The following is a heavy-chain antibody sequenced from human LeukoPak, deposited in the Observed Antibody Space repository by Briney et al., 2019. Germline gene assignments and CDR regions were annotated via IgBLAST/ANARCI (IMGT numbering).Heavy chain of an antibody. D-gene: IGHD7-27*01. Sequence: SETLSLTCTVSGGSISSSSYYWGWIRQPPGKGLEWIGSIYYSGSTYYNPSLKSRVTISVDTSKNQFSLKLSSATAADTAVYYCARHRDLWGSFDYWGQGTLVTVSS. CDR3: ARHRDLWGSFDY. J-gene: IGHJ4*02. CDR1: GGSISSSSYY. V-gene: IGHV4-39*01. CDR2: IYYSGST.